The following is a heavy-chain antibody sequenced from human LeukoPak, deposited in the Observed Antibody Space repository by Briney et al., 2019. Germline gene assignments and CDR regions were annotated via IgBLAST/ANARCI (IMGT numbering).Heavy chain of an antibody. CDR1: GFTFSSYG. J-gene: IGHJ6*03. V-gene: IGHV3-30*03. D-gene: IGHD6-13*01. Sequence: GGSLRLSCAASGFTFSSYGMHWVRQAPGKGLEWVAVISYDGSNKYYADSVKGRFTISRDNSKNTLYLQMNSLRAEDTAVYYCAREGSSSSWLGNYYYMDVWGKGTTVTVSS. CDR2: ISYDGSNK. CDR3: AREGSSSSWLGNYYYMDV.